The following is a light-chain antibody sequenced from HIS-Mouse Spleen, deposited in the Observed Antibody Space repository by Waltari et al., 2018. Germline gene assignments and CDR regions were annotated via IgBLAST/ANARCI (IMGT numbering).Light chain of an antibody. Sequence: HSALTQPASVSGSPGQSITISCTGTSSDVGGYNYVSWYQQHPGKAPKLMIYEVSNRPSGVSNRFSGSKSGNTASLTISGLQAEDEADYYCSSYTSSSTFFGTGTKVTVL. CDR1: SSDVGGYNY. J-gene: IGLJ1*01. V-gene: IGLV2-14*01. CDR3: SSYTSSSTF. CDR2: EVS.